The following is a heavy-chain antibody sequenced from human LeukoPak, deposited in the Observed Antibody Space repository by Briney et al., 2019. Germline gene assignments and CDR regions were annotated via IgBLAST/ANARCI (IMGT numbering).Heavy chain of an antibody. J-gene: IGHJ4*02. CDR1: GFTFSSYS. V-gene: IGHV3-48*01. D-gene: IGHD3-22*01. CDR3: ARARYDSSGYYPIDY. Sequence: GGSLRLSCAASGFTFSSYSMNWVRQAPGKGLEWVSYISSSSSTIYYADSVKGRFTISRDNAKNSLYLQMNSLRAEDTAVYYCARARYDSSGYYPIDYWGQGTLVTVSS. CDR2: ISSSSSTI.